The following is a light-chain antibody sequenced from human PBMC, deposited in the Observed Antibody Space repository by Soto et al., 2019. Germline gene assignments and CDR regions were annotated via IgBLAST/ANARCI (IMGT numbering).Light chain of an antibody. J-gene: IGKJ5*01. CDR3: EPAASVAVT. Sequence: DIEMTQSPSYCTSSWAAKLNITFRASQGIKNWLAWYQQKPGKAPNLLIYTRSSLQSGVPSRFIVSGHGTDFTLTLHSLQPDEFAPPNCEPAASVAVTYGQGTRLEIK. V-gene: IGKV1-12*01. CDR1: QGIKNW. CDR2: TRS.